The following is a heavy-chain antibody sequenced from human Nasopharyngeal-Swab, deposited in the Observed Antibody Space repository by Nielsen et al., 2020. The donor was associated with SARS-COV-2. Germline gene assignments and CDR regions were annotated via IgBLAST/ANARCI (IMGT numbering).Heavy chain of an antibody. CDR1: GGSISSGGYY. D-gene: IGHD5-24*01. CDR3: ARGAGDGYNIFDY. J-gene: IGHJ4*02. CDR2: IYYSGST. Sequence: SETLSLTCTVSGGSISSGGYYWSWIRQHPGKGLEWIGYIYYSGSTNYNPSLESRVTISVDTSKNQFSLKLSSVTAADTAVYYCARGAGDGYNIFDYWGQGTLVTVSS. V-gene: IGHV4-61*08.